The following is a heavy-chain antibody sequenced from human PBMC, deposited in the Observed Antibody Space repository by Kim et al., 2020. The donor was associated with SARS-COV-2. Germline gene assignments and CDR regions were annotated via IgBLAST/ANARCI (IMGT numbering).Heavy chain of an antibody. J-gene: IGHJ5*02. Sequence: SETLSLTCAVYGGSFSGYYWSWIRQPPGKGLEWIGEINHSGSTNYNPSLKSRVTISVDTSKNQFSLKLSSVTAADTAVYYCARGGGLTIFGVVISLRWFDPWGQGTLAT. CDR1: GGSFSGYY. V-gene: IGHV4-34*01. CDR3: ARGGGLTIFGVVISLRWFDP. CDR2: INHSGST. D-gene: IGHD3-3*01.